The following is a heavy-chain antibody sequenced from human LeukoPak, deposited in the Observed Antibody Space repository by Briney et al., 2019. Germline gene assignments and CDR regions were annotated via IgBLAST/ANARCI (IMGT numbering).Heavy chain of an antibody. CDR2: IYNSGSS. J-gene: IGHJ4*02. CDR1: GASFNTGDYY. V-gene: IGHV4-31*03. Sequence: SQTLSLTCIVSGASFNTGDYYWNWIRQHPGKGLEWIGYIYNSGSSYYNPSLKSRVTISVDTSKNHFSLRLTSVTAADSAVYYCARGAPPDSWGQGTLVTVSS. CDR3: ARGAPPDS.